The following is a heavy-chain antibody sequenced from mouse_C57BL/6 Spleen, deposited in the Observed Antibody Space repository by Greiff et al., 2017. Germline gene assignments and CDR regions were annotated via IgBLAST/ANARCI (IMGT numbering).Heavy chain of an antibody. D-gene: IGHD1-1*01. Sequence: VQLKESGPELVKPGASVKISCKASGYSFTDYNMNWVKQSNGKSLEWIGVINPNYGTTSYNQKFKGKATLTVDQSSSTAYMQLNSLTSEDSAVYYCARGGYYGSSYAMGYWGQGTSVTVSS. CDR3: ARGGYYGSSYAMGY. V-gene: IGHV1-39*01. CDR1: GYSFTDYN. CDR2: INPNYGTT. J-gene: IGHJ4*01.